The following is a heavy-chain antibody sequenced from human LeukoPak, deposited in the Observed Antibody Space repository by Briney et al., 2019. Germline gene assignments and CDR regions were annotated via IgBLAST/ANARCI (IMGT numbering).Heavy chain of an antibody. CDR3: ARDPLPIMTPVDY. CDR2: INHSGST. CDR1: GGSFSGYY. Sequence: SETLSLTCAVYGGSFSGYYWSWIRQPPGKGLEWIGEINHSGSTNYNPSFKSRVTISVDTSKNQFSLKLSSVTAADTAVYYCARDPLPIMTPVDYWGQGTLVTVSS. D-gene: IGHD4-11*01. J-gene: IGHJ4*02. V-gene: IGHV4-34*01.